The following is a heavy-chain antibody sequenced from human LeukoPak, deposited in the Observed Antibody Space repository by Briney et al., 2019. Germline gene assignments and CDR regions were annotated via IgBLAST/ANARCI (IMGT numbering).Heavy chain of an antibody. CDR3: ARTSRSITIFGVVISFDY. J-gene: IGHJ4*02. V-gene: IGHV1-8*03. Sequence: SVKVSCKASGYTFTSYDINWVRQATGQGLEWMGWMNPNSGNTGYAQKFQGRVTITRNTSISTAYMELSSLRSEDTAVYYCARTSRSITIFGVVISFDYWGQGTLVTVSS. D-gene: IGHD3-3*01. CDR2: MNPNSGNT. CDR1: GYTFTSYD.